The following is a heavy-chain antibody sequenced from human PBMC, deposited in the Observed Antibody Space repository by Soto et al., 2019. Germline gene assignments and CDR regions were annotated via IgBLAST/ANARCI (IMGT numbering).Heavy chain of an antibody. CDR2: ISGSGGST. Sequence: GGSLRLSCAASGFTFSSYAMSWVRQAPGKGLEWVSAISGSGGSTYYADSVKGWFTISRDNSKNTLYLQMNSLRAEDTAVYYCANFSYVFGIVFFLGEYYRDVGDKGPRFTFS. CDR1: GFTFSSYA. V-gene: IGHV3-23*01. CDR3: ANFSYVFGIVFFLGEYYRDV. J-gene: IGHJ6*03. D-gene: IGHD3-3*01.